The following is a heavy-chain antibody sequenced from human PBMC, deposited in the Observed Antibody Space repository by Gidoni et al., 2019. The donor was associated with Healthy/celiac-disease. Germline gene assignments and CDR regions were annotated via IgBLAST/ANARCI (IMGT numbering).Heavy chain of an antibody. CDR1: GFPFGDYA. J-gene: IGHJ4*02. CDR3: TRDNDSGSYVVYFDY. Sequence: EVQLVESGGGLVKPGRSLRLSCTASGFPFGDYAMSWFRQAPGKGLEWVGVIRSKAYGGTTEYAASVKGRFTISRDDSKSIAYLQMNSLKTEDTAVYYCTRDNDSGSYVVYFDYWGQGTLVTVSS. V-gene: IGHV3-49*05. CDR2: IRSKAYGGTT. D-gene: IGHD1-26*01.